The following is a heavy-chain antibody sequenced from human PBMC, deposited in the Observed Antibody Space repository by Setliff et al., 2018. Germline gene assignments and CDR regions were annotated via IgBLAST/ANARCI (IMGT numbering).Heavy chain of an antibody. D-gene: IGHD4-17*01. CDR3: ARGTKTMVINYWYFDV. CDR2: IHHSGST. Sequence: SETLSLTCAVYGGSFSDYWWSWIRQLPGKGLEWIAEIHHSGSTNFHPSLKSRVAISVDPSKNRFYLNLRSVTAADTAVYFCARGTKTMVINYWYFDVWGRGTPVTVSS. CDR1: GGSFSDYW. J-gene: IGHJ2*01. V-gene: IGHV4-34*01.